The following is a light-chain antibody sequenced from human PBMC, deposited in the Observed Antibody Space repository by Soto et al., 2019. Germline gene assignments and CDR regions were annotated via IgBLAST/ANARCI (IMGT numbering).Light chain of an antibody. CDR1: QGISSY. V-gene: IGKV1-8*01. CDR2: AAS. CDR3: QQYYSYPQVT. Sequence: ALRMTQSPSSLSASTGDRVTITCRASQGISSYLAWYQQKPGKAPKLLIYAASTLQSGVPSRFSGSGSGTDFTLTISCLQSEDFATYYCQQYYSYPQVTFGEGPRWRSN. J-gene: IGKJ4*01.